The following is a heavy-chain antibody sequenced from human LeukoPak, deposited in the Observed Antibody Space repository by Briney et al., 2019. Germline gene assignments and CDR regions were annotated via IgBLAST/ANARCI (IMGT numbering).Heavy chain of an antibody. CDR1: GYTFTSYD. V-gene: IGHV1-8*01. D-gene: IGHD2-2*01. Sequence: ASVKVSCKASGYTFTSYDINWVRQATGQGLEWMGWMNPNSGNTGYAQKFQGRVTMTRNTSISTAYMELSSLRSEDTAVYYCARGPSYCSSTSCYAFRLGYWGQGTLVTVSS. CDR2: MNPNSGNT. J-gene: IGHJ4*02. CDR3: ARGPSYCSSTSCYAFRLGY.